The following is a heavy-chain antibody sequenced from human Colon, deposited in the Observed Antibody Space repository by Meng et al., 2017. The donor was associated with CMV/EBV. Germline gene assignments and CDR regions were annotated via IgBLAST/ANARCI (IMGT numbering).Heavy chain of an antibody. V-gene: IGHV4-38-2*02. Sequence: SETLSLTCTVSGYSISSGYYWGWIRQPPGKGLEWIGSIYHSGSTYYNPSLKSRVTISVDTSKNQFSLKLSSVTAADTAVYYCARDKGIAARPGLYYFDYWGQGTLVTVSS. CDR3: ARDKGIAARPGLYYFDY. J-gene: IGHJ4*02. D-gene: IGHD6-6*01. CDR2: IYHSGST. CDR1: GYSISSGYY.